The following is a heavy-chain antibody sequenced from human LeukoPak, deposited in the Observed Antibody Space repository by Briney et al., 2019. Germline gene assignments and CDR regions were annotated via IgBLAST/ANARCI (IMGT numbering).Heavy chain of an antibody. CDR2: INHSGST. Sequence: PSETLSLTCAVYGGSFSGYYWSWIRQPPGKGLEWIGEINHSGSTNYNPSLKSRVTISVDTSKNQFSLKLSSVTAADTAVYYCARGSYSSGWSLGWYFDLWGRGTLVTVSS. D-gene: IGHD6-19*01. CDR3: ARGSYSSGWSLGWYFDL. CDR1: GGSFSGYY. V-gene: IGHV4-34*01. J-gene: IGHJ2*01.